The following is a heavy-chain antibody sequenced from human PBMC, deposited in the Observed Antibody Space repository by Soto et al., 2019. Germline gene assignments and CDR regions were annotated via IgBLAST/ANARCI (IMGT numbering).Heavy chain of an antibody. V-gene: IGHV1-69*01. J-gene: IGHJ4*02. D-gene: IGHD3-22*01. CDR1: GGSFSSFS. CDR2: IIPILGTA. CDR3: TSFDSNGYYPQKHY. Sequence: QVILAQSGAEVKKPGSSVKVSCKVSGGSFSSFSINWVRQAPGQRFEWMGGIIPILGTANFTQKFQDRVTFTAHEATATAYMTPSSLTSEHTAFYYCTSFDSNGYYPQKHYWGPGTQVTVSS.